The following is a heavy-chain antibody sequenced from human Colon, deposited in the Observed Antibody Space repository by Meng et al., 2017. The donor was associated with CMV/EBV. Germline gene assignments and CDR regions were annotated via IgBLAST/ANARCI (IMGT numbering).Heavy chain of an antibody. Sequence: IRSVSGASVSSGSYYWSWIRQPPGKGLEWIGYIFYTGITKYNPSLKSRVTISLDTSNNEFSLNLKSVTAADTAVYYCANYTSDWFDPWGQGALVTVSS. V-gene: IGHV4-61*01. J-gene: IGHJ5*02. CDR3: ANYTSDWFDP. CDR2: IFYTGIT. CDR1: GASVSSGSYY. D-gene: IGHD3-10*01.